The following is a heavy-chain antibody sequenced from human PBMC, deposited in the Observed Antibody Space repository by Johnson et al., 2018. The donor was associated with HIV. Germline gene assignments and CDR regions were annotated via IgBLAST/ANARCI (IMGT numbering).Heavy chain of an antibody. Sequence: QVQLVETGGGVVQPGRSLRLSCAASGFTFSSYAMHWVRQAPGKGLEWVAVISYDGSNKYYADSVTGRFTISRDNSKNTLYLQMNSLRAEDTAVYYCARGGYSTILDAFDIWGQGTMVTVSS. V-gene: IGHV3-30-3*01. CDR1: GFTFSSYA. CDR2: ISYDGSNK. CDR3: ARGGYSTILDAFDI. J-gene: IGHJ3*02. D-gene: IGHD6-13*01.